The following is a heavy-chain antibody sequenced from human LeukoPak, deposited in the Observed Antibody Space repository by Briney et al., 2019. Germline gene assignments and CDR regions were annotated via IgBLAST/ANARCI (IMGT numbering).Heavy chain of an antibody. V-gene: IGHV3-48*03. Sequence: GGSLRLSCAASGFTFSSYEMNWVRQAPGKGLEWVSYISSGSTIYYADSVKGRFTISRDNAKNSLYLQMNSLRAEDTAVYYCAREYYSLSYWGQGTLVTVSS. D-gene: IGHD3-10*01. CDR2: ISSGSTI. CDR3: AREYYSLSY. CDR1: GFTFSSYE. J-gene: IGHJ4*02.